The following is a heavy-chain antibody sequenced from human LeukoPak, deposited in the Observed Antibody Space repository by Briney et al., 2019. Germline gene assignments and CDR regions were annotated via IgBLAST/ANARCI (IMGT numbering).Heavy chain of an antibody. CDR2: ISAYNGNT. V-gene: IGHV1-18*01. D-gene: IGHD3-3*01. CDR1: GYTFTSYG. Sequence: ASVKVSCKASGYTFTSYGISWVRQAPGQGLEWMGWISAYNGNTSYAQKLQGRVTMTTDTSTSTAYMELRSLRSDDTAVYYCARGHQIRFLEWLLDDAFDIWGQGTMVTVSS. J-gene: IGHJ3*02. CDR3: ARGHQIRFLEWLLDDAFDI.